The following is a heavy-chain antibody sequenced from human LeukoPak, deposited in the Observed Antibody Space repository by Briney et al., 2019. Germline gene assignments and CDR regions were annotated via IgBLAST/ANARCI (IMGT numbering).Heavy chain of an antibody. D-gene: IGHD6-13*01. CDR3: ALWSGYSSS. CDR2: INHSGST. V-gene: IGHV4-34*01. CDR1: GGSFSGYY. Sequence: SETLSLTCAVYGGSFSGYYWSWIRQRPGEGLEWIGEINHSGSTNYNPSLKSRVTISVDTSKNQFSLKLSSVTAADTAVYYCALWSGYSSSWGQGTLVTVSS. J-gene: IGHJ4*02.